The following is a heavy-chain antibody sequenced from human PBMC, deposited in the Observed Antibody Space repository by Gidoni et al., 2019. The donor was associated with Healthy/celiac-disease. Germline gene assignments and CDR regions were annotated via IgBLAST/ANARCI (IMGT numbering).Heavy chain of an antibody. Sequence: QVQLQESGPGLVKPSQTLSLTCTVSGGFISRGSYYWSWIRQPAGKGLEWVGRIYTSGSTNYNPSLKSRVTISVDTSKNQFSLKLSSVTAADTAVYYCARGAVDTAMGPFDYWGQGTLVTVSS. D-gene: IGHD5-18*01. V-gene: IGHV4-61*02. J-gene: IGHJ4*02. CDR2: IYTSGST. CDR3: ARGAVDTAMGPFDY. CDR1: GGFISRGSYY.